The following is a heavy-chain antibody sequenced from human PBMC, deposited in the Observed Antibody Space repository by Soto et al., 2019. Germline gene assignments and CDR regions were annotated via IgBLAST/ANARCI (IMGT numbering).Heavy chain of an antibody. CDR1: GFTFSSYS. Sequence: PGGSLRLSCAASGFTFSSYSMNWVRQAPGKGLEWVSVIYSGGSTYYADSVKGRFTISRDNSKNALYLQMNSLRAEDTAVYYCARDLHYYDTSGYYPLGYWGQGTLVTVSS. V-gene: IGHV3-66*01. CDR2: IYSGGST. J-gene: IGHJ4*02. CDR3: ARDLHYYDTSGYYPLGY. D-gene: IGHD3-22*01.